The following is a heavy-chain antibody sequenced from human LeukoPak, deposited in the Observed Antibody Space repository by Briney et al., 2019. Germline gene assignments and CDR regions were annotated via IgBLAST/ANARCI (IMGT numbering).Heavy chain of an antibody. CDR2: INHSGST. Sequence: SETLSLTCAVYGGSFSGYYWSWIRQPPGKGLEWIGEINHSGSTNYNPSLKSRVAISVDTSKNQFSLKLSSVTAADTAVYYCARGNHPKLGISLTYGMDVWGQGTTVTVSS. CDR3: ARGNHPKLGISLTYGMDV. CDR1: GGSFSGYY. V-gene: IGHV4-34*01. J-gene: IGHJ6*02. D-gene: IGHD7-27*01.